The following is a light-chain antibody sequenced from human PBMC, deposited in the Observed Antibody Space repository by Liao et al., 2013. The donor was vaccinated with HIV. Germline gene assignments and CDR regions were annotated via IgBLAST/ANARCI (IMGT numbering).Light chain of an antibody. V-gene: IGLV3-21*01. CDR1: NIGSKS. CDR2: YDS. Sequence: SYELTQPPSVSVAPGKTARITCGGNNIGSKSVHWYQQKPGQAPVLVIYYDSDRPSGIPERFSGSNSGTTATLTISGTQTMDEADYYCQAWDSSTAVIFGGGTKLNVL. J-gene: IGLJ2*01. CDR3: QAWDSSTAVI.